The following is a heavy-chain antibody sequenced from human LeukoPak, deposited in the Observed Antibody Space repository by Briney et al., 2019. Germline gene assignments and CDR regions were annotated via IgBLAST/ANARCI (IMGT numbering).Heavy chain of an antibody. Sequence: GASVKVSCKAFGGTFTSYVISWGRQAPGQGLEWMGGIIPIFGTANYAQKFQGRVTITADESTSTAYMELSSLRSEDTAVYYCASHLAVAGTLEDYWGQGTLVTVSS. J-gene: IGHJ4*02. D-gene: IGHD6-19*01. CDR1: GGTFTSYV. CDR3: ASHLAVAGTLEDY. CDR2: IIPIFGTA. V-gene: IGHV1-69*13.